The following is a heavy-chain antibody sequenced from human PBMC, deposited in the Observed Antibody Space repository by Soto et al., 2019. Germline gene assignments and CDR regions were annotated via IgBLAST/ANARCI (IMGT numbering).Heavy chain of an antibody. CDR1: GGSISSGDYY. CDR3: ARVVQQWLALDY. V-gene: IGHV4-30-4*01. Sequence: SETLSLTCTVSGGSISSGDYYWSWIRQPPGKGLEWIGYIYYSGSTYYNPSLKSRVTISVDTSKNQFSLKLSSVTAADTAVYYCARVVQQWLALDYWGQGTLVTVSS. CDR2: IYYSGST. J-gene: IGHJ4*02. D-gene: IGHD6-19*01.